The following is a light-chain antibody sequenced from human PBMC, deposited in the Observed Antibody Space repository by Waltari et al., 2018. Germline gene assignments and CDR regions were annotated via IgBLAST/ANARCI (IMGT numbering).Light chain of an antibody. CDR2: AAS. CDR1: QGISNF. J-gene: IGKJ3*01. Sequence: DIQMTQSPSSLSASVGDRVTITCRASQGISNFLAWYQQKPGKVPKLLIYAASTLQSGVPSRFSGSGLGTDFTLTISSLQPEDVATYYCQKYNNAPPFTFGPGTKVDIK. CDR3: QKYNNAPPFT. V-gene: IGKV1-27*01.